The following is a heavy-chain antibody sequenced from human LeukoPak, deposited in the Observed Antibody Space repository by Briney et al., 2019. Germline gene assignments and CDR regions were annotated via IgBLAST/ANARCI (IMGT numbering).Heavy chain of an antibody. CDR3: ARLSWNDYDRSGFDN. CDR1: GFTFSSYW. CDR2: IKQDGRAI. V-gene: IGHV3-7*05. J-gene: IGHJ4*02. Sequence: SGESLRLSCAASGFTFSSYWMSWVRRAPGKGLAWVANIKQDGRAINYVDSVKGRFTISRDNAKNSLYVQMNSLRAEDTAVYYCARLSWNDYDRSGFDNWGQGTLVTVSS. D-gene: IGHD3-22*01.